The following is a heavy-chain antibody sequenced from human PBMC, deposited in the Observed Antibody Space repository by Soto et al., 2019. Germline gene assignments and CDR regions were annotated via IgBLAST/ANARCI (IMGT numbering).Heavy chain of an antibody. CDR2: IYQTGRT. J-gene: IGHJ6*02. CDR3: AREMTIFGVAPGGGVDV. V-gene: IGHV4-30-2*01. D-gene: IGHD3-3*01. CDR1: GGSISTSGYS. Sequence: QLQLQESGSGLVQPSQTLSLTCTASGGSISTSGYSWTWIRQPPGGGLEWIGSIYQTGRTYVIPSLKSRVTMSLDKSKNQFSLNLTSATAADTALYYCAREMTIFGVAPGGGVDVWGQGTTVTVSS.